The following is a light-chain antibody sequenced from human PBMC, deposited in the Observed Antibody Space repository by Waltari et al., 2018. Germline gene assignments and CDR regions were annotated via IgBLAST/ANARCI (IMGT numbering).Light chain of an antibody. J-gene: IGLJ3*02. CDR1: SNNVGYQG. CDR2: RNN. V-gene: IGLV10-54*01. Sequence: QAGLTQPPSMSKDLRQTATLTCTGNSNNVGYQGAAWLQQHQGHPPKLLSYRNNDRPSGISERFSASRSGNTASLTITGLQPEDEDDYYCSAWDSSLSAWVFGGGTKLTVL. CDR3: SAWDSSLSAWV.